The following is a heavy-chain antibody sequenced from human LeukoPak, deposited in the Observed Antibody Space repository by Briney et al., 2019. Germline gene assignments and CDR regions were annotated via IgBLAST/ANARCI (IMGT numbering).Heavy chain of an antibody. CDR3: ARVPTYYYGSGRRSWFDP. V-gene: IGHV1-2*02. D-gene: IGHD3-10*01. J-gene: IGHJ5*02. Sequence: GASVKVSCKASGYTFTGYYMHWVRQAPGQGLEWMGWINPNSGGTNYAQKFQGRVTMTRDTSISTAYMELSRLRSNDTAVYYCARVPTYYYGSGRRSWFDPWGQGTLVTVSS. CDR1: GYTFTGYY. CDR2: INPNSGGT.